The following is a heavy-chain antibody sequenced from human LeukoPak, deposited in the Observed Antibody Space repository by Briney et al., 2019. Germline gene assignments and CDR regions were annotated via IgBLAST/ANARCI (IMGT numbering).Heavy chain of an antibody. CDR1: GGSISSGDYY. V-gene: IGHV4-30-4*01. CDR2: IYYSGST. CDR3: ARTVRSGYYSYYYYGMDV. J-gene: IGHJ6*02. D-gene: IGHD3-3*01. Sequence: PSETLSLTCTVSGGSISSGDYYWGWIRQPPGKGLEWIGYIYYSGSTYYNPSLKSRVTISVDTSKNQFSLKLSSVTAADTAVYYCARTVRSGYYSYYYYGMDVWGQGTTVTVSS.